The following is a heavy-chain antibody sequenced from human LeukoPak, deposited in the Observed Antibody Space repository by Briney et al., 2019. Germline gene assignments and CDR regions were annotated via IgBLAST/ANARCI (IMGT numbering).Heavy chain of an antibody. CDR2: ISYDVSNK. D-gene: IGHD5-18*01. V-gene: IGHV3-30*03. CDR1: GFTFSSYG. CDR3: ARILRGYSYGYGAFDI. Sequence: PGGSLRLSCAASGFTFSSYGMHWVRQAPGKGLKWVAVISYDVSNKYYADSVKGRFTISRDNSKSTLYLQMNRLRAEDTAVYYCARILRGYSYGYGAFDIWGQGTMVTVSS. J-gene: IGHJ3*02.